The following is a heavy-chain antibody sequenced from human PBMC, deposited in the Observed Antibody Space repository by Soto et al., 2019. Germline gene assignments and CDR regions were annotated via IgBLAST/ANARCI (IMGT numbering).Heavy chain of an antibody. CDR3: AGEMVRGFNWFDP. CDR1: GYTFTSYA. CDR2: INAGNGNT. V-gene: IGHV1-3*01. J-gene: IGHJ5*02. Sequence: QVQLVQSGAEVKKPGASVKVSCKASGYTFTSYAMHWVRQAPGQRLEWMGWINAGNGNTKYSQKFQGRVTITRDTSASTAYMELSSLRSEDTAVYYCAGEMVRGFNWFDPWGQGTLVTVSS. D-gene: IGHD3-10*01.